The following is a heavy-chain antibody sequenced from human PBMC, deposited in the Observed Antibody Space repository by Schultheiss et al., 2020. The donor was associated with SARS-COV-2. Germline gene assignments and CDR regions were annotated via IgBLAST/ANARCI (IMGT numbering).Heavy chain of an antibody. J-gene: IGHJ4*02. V-gene: IGHV3-9*01. CDR3: AKAQDDYGDYGDY. CDR2: ISWNSGSI. D-gene: IGHD4-17*01. CDR1: GFTFDDYA. Sequence: GGSLRLSCAASGFTFDDYAMHWVRQAPGKGLEWVSGISWNSGSIGYADSVKGRFTISRDNSKNTLYLQMNSLRAEDTAVYYCAKAQDDYGDYGDYWGQGTLVTVSS.